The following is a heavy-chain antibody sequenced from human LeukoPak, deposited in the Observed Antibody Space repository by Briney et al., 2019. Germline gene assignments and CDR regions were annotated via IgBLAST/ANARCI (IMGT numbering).Heavy chain of an antibody. J-gene: IGHJ3*02. CDR3: ARSSTNYYDSSGYEAFDI. Sequence: SQTLSLTCTVSGGSISSGSYSWSWIRQPAGKGLEWIGRIYTSGSTNYNPSLKSRVTISVDTSKNQFSLKLSSVTAADTAVYYCARSSTNYYDSSGYEAFDIWGQGTMVTVSS. D-gene: IGHD3-22*01. CDR2: IYTSGST. CDR1: GGSISSGSYS. V-gene: IGHV4-61*02.